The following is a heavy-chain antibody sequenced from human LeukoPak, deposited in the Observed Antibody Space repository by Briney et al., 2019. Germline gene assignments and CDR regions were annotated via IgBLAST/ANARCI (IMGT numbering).Heavy chain of an antibody. J-gene: IGHJ4*02. CDR2: IYYSGGI. CDR3: AATPWTSRQSFFDY. D-gene: IGHD2-2*01. Sequence: PSETLSLTCAVSGYSISSTNYWAWIRQPPGEGLEWIGHIYYSGGIYYNPSLKSRVTMSVDTSKNQFSLKLSSVTAADTAVYYCAATPWTSRQSFFDYWGQGTLVTVSS. V-gene: IGHV4-28*05. CDR1: GYSISSTNY.